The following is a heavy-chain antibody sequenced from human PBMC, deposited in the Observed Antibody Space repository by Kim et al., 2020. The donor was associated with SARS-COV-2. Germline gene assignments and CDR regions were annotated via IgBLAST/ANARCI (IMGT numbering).Heavy chain of an antibody. V-gene: IGHV3-15*01. J-gene: IGHJ2*01. CDR1: GFTFSNAW. CDR2: IKSKTDGGTT. Sequence: GGSLRLSCAASGFTFSNAWMSWVRQAPGKGLEWVGRIKSKTDGGTTDYAAPVKGRFTISRDDSKNTLYLQMNSLKTEDTAVYYCTTGSAIDWYFDLWGRGTLVTVSS. CDR3: TTGSAIDWYFDL. D-gene: IGHD2-2*01.